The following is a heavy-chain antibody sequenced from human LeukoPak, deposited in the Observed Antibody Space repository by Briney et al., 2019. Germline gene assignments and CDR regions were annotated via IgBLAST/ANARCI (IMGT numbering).Heavy chain of an antibody. Sequence: ASVKVSCKASGYTFTSYGISWVRQAPGRGLEWMGWISAYNGNTNYAQKLQGRVTMTTDTSTSTAYMELRSLRSDDTAVYYCARTPRGEMQGGPHYYDFWSGSDYWGQGTLVTVSS. J-gene: IGHJ4*02. CDR3: ARTPRGEMQGGPHYYDFWSGSDY. V-gene: IGHV1-18*01. CDR1: GYTFTSYG. D-gene: IGHD3-3*01. CDR2: ISAYNGNT.